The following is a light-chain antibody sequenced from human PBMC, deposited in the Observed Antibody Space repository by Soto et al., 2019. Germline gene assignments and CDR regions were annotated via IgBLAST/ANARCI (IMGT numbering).Light chain of an antibody. CDR2: DVS. V-gene: IGLV2-14*01. CDR3: QSYDSSLSASYV. Sequence: QSALTQPASVSGSPGQSITISCTGTSSDVGGYNYVSWYQQHPGKAPKLMIYDVSNRPSGVSNRFSGSKSGNTASLTISGLQAEDETDYYCQSYDSSLSASYVFGTGTKLTVL. CDR1: SSDVGGYNY. J-gene: IGLJ1*01.